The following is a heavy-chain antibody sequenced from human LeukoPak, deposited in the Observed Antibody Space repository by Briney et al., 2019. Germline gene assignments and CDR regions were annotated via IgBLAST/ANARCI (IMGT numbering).Heavy chain of an antibody. Sequence: GGSLRLSCTASGFTFSGFTLNWVRQAPGKGLEWVSGISGRDSSPYYADSVKGRFTISRDNSKNTLSLQMNSLTAEDTAVYYCASFANHYDSGTMHFDLWGRGTLVTVSS. CDR3: ASFANHYDSGTMHFDL. J-gene: IGHJ2*01. CDR2: ISGRDSSP. D-gene: IGHD3-10*01. CDR1: GFTFSGFT. V-gene: IGHV3-23*01.